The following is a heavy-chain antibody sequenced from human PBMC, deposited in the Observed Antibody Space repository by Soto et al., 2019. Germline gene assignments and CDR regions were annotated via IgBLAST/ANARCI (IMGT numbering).Heavy chain of an antibody. CDR3: ARGYYTSWYWFDR. CDR2: IYYSGST. CDR1: GGSVSTGVHY. Sequence: QVQLQESGPGLVKPSETLSLTCTVSVSGGSVSTGVHYWSWIRQPPGKGLEWIGYIYYSGSTNYIPSLKSRVTLSVATSKNRSALKLTSVTAADTPVYYCARGYYTSWYWFDRWGRGTLVTVSS. J-gene: IGHJ2*01. D-gene: IGHD6-13*01. V-gene: IGHV4-61*08.